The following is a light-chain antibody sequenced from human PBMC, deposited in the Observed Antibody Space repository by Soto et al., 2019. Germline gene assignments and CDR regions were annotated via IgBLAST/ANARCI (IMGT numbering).Light chain of an antibody. J-gene: IGKJ5*01. Sequence: EIVMTQSPVTLSVSPEERATLSCRASQSVRSNLAWYQQKPGKAPSLLIYGAFTRATGIPTRFSGTGSGTEFTLTICRLAQEDIAVIYSQQYGSSITFGQGTRLE. CDR1: QSVRSN. CDR2: GAF. CDR3: QQYGSSIT. V-gene: IGKV3-15*01.